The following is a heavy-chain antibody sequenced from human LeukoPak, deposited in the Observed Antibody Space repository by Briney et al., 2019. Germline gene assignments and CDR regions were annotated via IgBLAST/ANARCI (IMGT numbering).Heavy chain of an antibody. CDR1: GYTFTGYY. CDR3: ARESLPDTAMGSFDY. D-gene: IGHD5-18*01. CDR2: INAGNGNT. V-gene: IGHV1-3*01. J-gene: IGHJ4*02. Sequence: ASVKVSCKASGYTFTGYYMHWVRQAPGQRLEWMGWINAGNGNTKYSQKFQGRVTITRDTSASTAYMELSSLRSEDTAVYYCARESLPDTAMGSFDYWGQGTLVTVSS.